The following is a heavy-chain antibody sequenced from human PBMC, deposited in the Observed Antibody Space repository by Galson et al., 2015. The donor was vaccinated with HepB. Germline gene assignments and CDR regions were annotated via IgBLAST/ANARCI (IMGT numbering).Heavy chain of an antibody. CDR1: GDSVSSNSAA. CDR3: ARGSSTSPLDYSGYDY. V-gene: IGHV6-1*01. Sequence: CAISGDSVSSNSAAWNWIRQSPSRGLEWLGRTYYRSKWYNDYAVSVKGRITINPDTSKNQFSLQLNSVTPEDTAVYYCARGSSTSPLDYSGYDYWGQGTLVTVSS. D-gene: IGHD5-12*01. CDR2: TYYRSKWYN. J-gene: IGHJ4*02.